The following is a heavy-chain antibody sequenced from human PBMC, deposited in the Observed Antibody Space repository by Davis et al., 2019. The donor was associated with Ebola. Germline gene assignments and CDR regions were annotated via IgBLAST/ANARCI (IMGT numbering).Heavy chain of an antibody. CDR1: GYTFTGYY. D-gene: IGHD6-19*01. J-gene: IGHJ3*02. CDR2: INPNSGGT. CDR3: ARGDSSGWSSDAFDI. V-gene: IGHV1-2*02. Sequence: ASVKVSCKASGYTFTGYYMHWVRQAPGQGLEWMGWINPNSGGTNYAQKFQGRVTMTRDTSISTAYMELSSLRSEDTAVYYCARGDSSGWSSDAFDIWGQGTMVTVSS.